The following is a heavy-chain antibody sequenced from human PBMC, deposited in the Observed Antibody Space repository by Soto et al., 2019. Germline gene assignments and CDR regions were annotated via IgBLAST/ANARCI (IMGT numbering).Heavy chain of an antibody. D-gene: IGHD2-2*01. CDR2: ISASDGNI. CDR1: CFTFNRYA. Sequence: PGGSLRLSCVSSCFTFNRYAMSWVRQAPGMGLEWVSVISASDGNIHYADSVRGRYTISRDNSKDTLYLEMNSLRAEDTATYYCAKDFRRYTSTGFDYWGLGTLVTVSS. J-gene: IGHJ4*02. CDR3: AKDFRRYTSTGFDY. V-gene: IGHV3-23*01.